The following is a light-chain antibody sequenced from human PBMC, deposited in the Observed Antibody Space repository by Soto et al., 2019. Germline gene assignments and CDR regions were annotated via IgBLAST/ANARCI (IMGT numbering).Light chain of an antibody. CDR3: QQYNSYPYT. J-gene: IGKJ2*01. Sequence: DIQMTQSPSTLSASVGDRVTITFRASQSISSWLAWYQQKQGKAPKLRIYKASSLESGVPSRFRVSGSGTEFTLNISSLQPDDFATYYCQQYNSYPYTFGQGTKLEIK. CDR2: KAS. CDR1: QSISSW. V-gene: IGKV1-5*03.